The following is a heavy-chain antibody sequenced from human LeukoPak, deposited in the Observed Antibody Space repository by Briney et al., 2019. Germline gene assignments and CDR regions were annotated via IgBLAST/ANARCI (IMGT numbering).Heavy chain of an antibody. CDR1: GFTFSSYS. CDR2: ISSDGNDK. Sequence: GGSLRLSCAASGFTFSSYSMHWVRQAPGKGLEWMAIISSDGNDKFYADSLKGRFTISRDNSKNTLYLQMDSLRPEDTGVYYRASADRSGSRRPVGHWGRGTLVTVSS. J-gene: IGHJ4*02. V-gene: IGHV3-30*04. D-gene: IGHD3-22*01. CDR3: ASADRSGSRRPVGH.